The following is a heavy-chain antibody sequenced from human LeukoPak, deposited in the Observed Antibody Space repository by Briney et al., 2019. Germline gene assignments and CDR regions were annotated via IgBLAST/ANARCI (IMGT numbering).Heavy chain of an antibody. V-gene: IGHV3-30*02. CDR3: AKEHCSGGSCYFHYFDY. CDR2: IRYDGSNK. J-gene: IGHJ4*02. CDR1: GFTFSSYG. D-gene: IGHD2-15*01. Sequence: GRSLRPSCAASGFTFSSYGMHWVRQAPGKGLEWVAFIRYDGSNKYYADSVKGRFTISRDNSKNTLYLQMNSLRAEDTAVYYCAKEHCSGGSCYFHYFDYWGQGTLVTVSS.